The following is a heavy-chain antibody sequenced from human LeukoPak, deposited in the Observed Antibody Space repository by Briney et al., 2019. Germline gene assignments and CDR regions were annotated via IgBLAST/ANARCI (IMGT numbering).Heavy chain of an antibody. CDR3: ARGQGNDAFDI. Sequence: GASVKVSCKASGYTFTSYYMHWVRQAPGQGLEWMGIIHPSGGSTSYAQKFQGRVTMTRDTSISTVYMELSSLRSDDTAVYYCARGQGNDAFDIWGQGTMVTVS. CDR1: GYTFTSYY. V-gene: IGHV1-46*01. CDR2: IHPSGGST. J-gene: IGHJ3*02.